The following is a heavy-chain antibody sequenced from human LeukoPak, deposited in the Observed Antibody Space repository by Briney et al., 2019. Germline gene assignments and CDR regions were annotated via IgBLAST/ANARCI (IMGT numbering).Heavy chain of an antibody. CDR1: GGSISSYY. J-gene: IGHJ4*02. CDR2: IYYSGST. CDR3: ARSLILSAFDY. Sequence: SETLSLTCTVSGGSISSYYWSWIRQPPGKGLEWIGYIYYSGSTNYNPSLKSRVTISVDTSKNQFSLRLSSVTAADTAVYYCARSLILSAFDYWGQGTLVTVSP. D-gene: IGHD2-15*01. V-gene: IGHV4-59*12.